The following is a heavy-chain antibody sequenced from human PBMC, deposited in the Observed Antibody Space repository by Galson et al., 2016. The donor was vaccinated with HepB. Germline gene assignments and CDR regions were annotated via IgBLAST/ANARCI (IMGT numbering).Heavy chain of an antibody. CDR2: IWYDGSRQ. D-gene: IGHD2-2*01. Sequence: SLRLSCAASEFTFRNYAMHWVRQAPGKGLEWVAVIWYDGSRQFYADSVKGRFTISRDNSKSTLYLHMSSLRDEDTAVYYCAREIQHLEPAATGSAQWGLGTLVSVSS. V-gene: IGHV3-33*01. J-gene: IGHJ4*02. CDR1: EFTFRNYA. CDR3: AREIQHLEPAATGSAQ.